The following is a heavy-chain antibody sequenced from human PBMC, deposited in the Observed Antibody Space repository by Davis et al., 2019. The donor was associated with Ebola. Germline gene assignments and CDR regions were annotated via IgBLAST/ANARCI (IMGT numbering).Heavy chain of an antibody. J-gene: IGHJ5*02. CDR2: ISSSSTTK. V-gene: IGHV3-48*02. D-gene: IGHD3/OR15-3a*01. CDR1: GFTFSSYS. Sequence: GGSLRLSCAASGFTFSSYSMNWVRQAPGRGLEWVSYISSSSTTKYYADSVKGRFTISRDNAKNSLYLQMNSLRDEDTAVYYCARGDWDYNWFDPWGQGTLVTVSS. CDR3: ARGDWDYNWFDP.